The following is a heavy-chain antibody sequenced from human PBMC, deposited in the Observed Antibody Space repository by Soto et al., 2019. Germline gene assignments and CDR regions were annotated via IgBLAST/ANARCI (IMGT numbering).Heavy chain of an antibody. CDR3: ARGGCSGGSCYFDAFDI. J-gene: IGHJ3*02. D-gene: IGHD2-15*01. CDR2: IIPIFGTA. CDR1: GGTFSSYA. V-gene: IGHV1-69*01. Sequence: QVQLVQSGAEVKKPGSSVKVSCKASGGTFSSYAISWVRQAPGQGLEWMGGIIPIFGTANYAQKFQGRVTITADESTSTAYTELSSLRSEDTAVYYCARGGCSGGSCYFDAFDIWGQGTMVTVSS.